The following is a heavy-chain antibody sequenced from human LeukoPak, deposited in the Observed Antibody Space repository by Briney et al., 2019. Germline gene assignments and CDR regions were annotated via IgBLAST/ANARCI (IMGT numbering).Heavy chain of an antibody. CDR2: IYYSGST. Sequence: SETLSLTCTVSGGSISSGDYYWSWIRQPPGKGLEWIGYIYYSGSTYYNPSLKSRVTISVDTSKNQFSLKLSSVTAADTAVYYCARVYSSSWGGYYYYMDVWGKGTTVTVSS. J-gene: IGHJ6*03. D-gene: IGHD6-13*01. V-gene: IGHV4-30-4*01. CDR1: GGSISSGDYY. CDR3: ARVYSSSWGGYYYYMDV.